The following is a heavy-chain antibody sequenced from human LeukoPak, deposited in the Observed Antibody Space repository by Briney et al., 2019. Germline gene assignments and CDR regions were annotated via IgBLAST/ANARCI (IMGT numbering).Heavy chain of an antibody. D-gene: IGHD1-14*01. CDR2: IHNSGRT. Sequence: PSETLSLTCGVSGGSVSSYYWSWIRQSPGKGLEWIGYIHNSGRTNYNPSLKGRVTGFVDTSKNQVSLRLSSVTAADAAVYYCARHGTISSESYFDYWGQGALVTVSS. CDR3: ARHGTISSESYFDY. J-gene: IGHJ4*02. CDR1: GGSVSSYY. V-gene: IGHV4-59*08.